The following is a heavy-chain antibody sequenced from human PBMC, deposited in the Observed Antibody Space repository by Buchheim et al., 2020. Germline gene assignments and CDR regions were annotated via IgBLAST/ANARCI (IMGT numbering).Heavy chain of an antibody. D-gene: IGHD3-10*01. CDR2: ISYDGSNK. CDR3: ARVVAEEFPYYYGMDV. CDR1: GFTFSSYA. J-gene: IGHJ6*02. V-gene: IGHV3-30-3*01. Sequence: QVQLVESGGGVVQPGRSLRLSCAASGFTFSSYAMHWVRQAPGKGLEWVAVISYDGSNKYYADSVKGRFTISRDNSKNTLYLQMNSLRAEDTAVYYCARVVAEEFPYYYGMDVWGQGTT.